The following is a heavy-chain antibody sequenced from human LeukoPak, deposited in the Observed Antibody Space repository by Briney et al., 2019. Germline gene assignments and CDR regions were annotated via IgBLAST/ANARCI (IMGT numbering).Heavy chain of an antibody. V-gene: IGHV3-30*18. CDR3: AKDQPKGYSYGYSTFDY. CDR2: ISYDGSNK. J-gene: IGHJ4*02. D-gene: IGHD5-18*01. CDR1: GFTFSSYG. Sequence: GGSLRLSCAASGFTFSSYGMHWVRQAPGKGLEWVAVISYDGSNKYYADSVKGRFTISRDNSKNTLYLQMNSLRAEDTAVYYCAKDQPKGYSYGYSTFDYWGQGTLVTVSS.